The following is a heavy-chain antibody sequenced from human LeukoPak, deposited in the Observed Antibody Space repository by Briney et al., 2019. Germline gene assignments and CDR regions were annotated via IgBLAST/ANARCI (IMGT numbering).Heavy chain of an antibody. Sequence: PGGSLRLSCAASGFTFSSYGMPGVRQAPGKGLGWVAVIWYDGSDKYYADSVKGRFTISRDNSKNTLYLEMNSLRAEDTAVYYCARGSSHYHYGMDVWGQGTTVTVSS. CDR2: IWYDGSDK. CDR1: GFTFSSYG. D-gene: IGHD6-6*01. J-gene: IGHJ6*02. V-gene: IGHV3-33*01. CDR3: ARGSSHYHYGMDV.